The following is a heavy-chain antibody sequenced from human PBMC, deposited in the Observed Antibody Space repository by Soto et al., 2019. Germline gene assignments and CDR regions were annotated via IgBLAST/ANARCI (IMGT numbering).Heavy chain of an antibody. Sequence: AGGSLRLSCAASGFTFSSYAMHWVRQAPGKGLEWVAVISYDGSNKYYADSVKGRFTISRDNSKNTLYLQMNSLRAEDTAVYYCAREAPYYDFWSGAPFGPRGQGTLVTVSS. CDR1: GFTFSSYA. CDR3: AREAPYYDFWSGAPFGP. J-gene: IGHJ5*02. V-gene: IGHV3-30-3*01. D-gene: IGHD3-3*01. CDR2: ISYDGSNK.